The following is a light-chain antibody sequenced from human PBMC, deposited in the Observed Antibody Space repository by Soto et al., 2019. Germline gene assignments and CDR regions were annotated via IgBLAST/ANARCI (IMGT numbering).Light chain of an antibody. CDR3: PPYLSYS. Sequence: EIQMTQSQSSLSASVGDRFTITCRASQVISNYLAWYQQKPGKVPKLLIYAASTLQSGVPSRFSGSGSGTDFTLTISSLQPGDVATYYFPPYLSYSFGQGTNVDNK. CDR2: AAS. J-gene: IGKJ1*01. V-gene: IGKV1-27*01. CDR1: QVISNY.